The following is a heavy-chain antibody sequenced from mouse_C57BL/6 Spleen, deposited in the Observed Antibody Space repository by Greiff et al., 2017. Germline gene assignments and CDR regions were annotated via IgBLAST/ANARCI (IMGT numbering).Heavy chain of an antibody. CDR2: ISYDGSN. CDR1: GYSITSGYY. J-gene: IGHJ1*03. D-gene: IGHD1-1*01. Sequence: EVKLQESGPGLVKPSQSLSLTCSVTGYSITSGYYWNWIRQFPGNKLEWMGYISYDGSNNYNPSLKNRISITRDTSKNQFFLKLNSVTTEDTATYYCASREGCSSYVRVGYIDVWGTGTTVTVSS. CDR3: ASREGCSSYVRVGYIDV. V-gene: IGHV3-6*01.